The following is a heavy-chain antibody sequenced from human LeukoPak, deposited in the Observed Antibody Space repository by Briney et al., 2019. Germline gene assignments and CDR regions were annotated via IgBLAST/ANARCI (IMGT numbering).Heavy chain of an antibody. J-gene: IGHJ4*02. Sequence: ASVKVSCKASGYTFTSYDINWVRQATGQGLEWMGWMNPNSGNTGYAQKFQGRVTMTRNTSISTAYMELSSLRSEDTAVYYCARARCRNYEGEGTIDYWGQGTLVTVSS. D-gene: IGHD4-11*01. V-gene: IGHV1-8*01. CDR3: ARARCRNYEGEGTIDY. CDR2: MNPNSGNT. CDR1: GYTFTSYD.